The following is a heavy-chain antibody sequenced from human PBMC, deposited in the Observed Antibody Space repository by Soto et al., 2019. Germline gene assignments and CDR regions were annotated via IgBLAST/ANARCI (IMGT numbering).Heavy chain of an antibody. CDR1: GFTFSSYA. J-gene: IGHJ6*02. Sequence: EVRLLESGGGLVQPGGSLRLSCAASGFTFSSYAMSWVRQAPGKGLEWVSAISGSGGSTYYADSVKGRFTISRDNSKNTLYLQMNSLRAEDTAVYYCASAAREYYYYGMDVWGQGTTVTVSS. CDR3: ASAAREYYYYGMDV. V-gene: IGHV3-23*01. CDR2: ISGSGGST.